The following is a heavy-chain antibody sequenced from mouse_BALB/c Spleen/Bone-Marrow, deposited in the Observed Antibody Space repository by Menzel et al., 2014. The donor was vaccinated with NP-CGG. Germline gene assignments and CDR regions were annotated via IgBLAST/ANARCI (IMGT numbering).Heavy chain of an antibody. CDR1: GFTFSDFY. J-gene: IGHJ3*01. CDR2: SRNKAKYYTT. D-gene: IGHD2-10*02. V-gene: IGHV7-1*02. CDR3: ARDVGYGNYFVY. Sequence: EVMLVESGGGLVQPGDSLRLSCATSGFTFSDFYMDWVRQPPGKRLEWIAASRNKAKYYTTEYSASVKGRFIVSRDTSRSVLYLQMNALRAEDTATYYCARDVGYGNYFVYWGQGTLVTVSA.